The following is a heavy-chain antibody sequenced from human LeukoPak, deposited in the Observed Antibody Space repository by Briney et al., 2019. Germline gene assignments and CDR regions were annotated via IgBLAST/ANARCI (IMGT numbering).Heavy chain of an antibody. CDR1: GFTFSSYA. V-gene: IGHV3-23*01. CDR3: AKGGSGWSKFDY. CDR2: ISTSGGST. Sequence: GGSLRLSCAASGFTFSSYAMSWVRQAPGKGLEWVSTISTSGGSTYYADSVKGRFTISRDNSKNTLYLQMSSLRAEDTAVYYCAKGGSGWSKFDYWGQGTLVTVSS. J-gene: IGHJ4*02. D-gene: IGHD6-19*01.